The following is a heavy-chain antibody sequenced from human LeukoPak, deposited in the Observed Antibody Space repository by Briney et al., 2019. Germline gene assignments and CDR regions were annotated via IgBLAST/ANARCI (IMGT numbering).Heavy chain of an antibody. CDR2: ISGSGGST. V-gene: IGHV3-23*01. D-gene: IGHD2-15*01. Sequence: GGSLRLSCAASGFTFSSYAMSWVRQAPGKGLEWVSAISGSGGSTYYADSVKGRFTISRDNPKNTLYLQMNSLRAEDTAVYYCAKAYCSGGSCYFDYWGQGTLVTVSS. CDR1: GFTFSSYA. J-gene: IGHJ4*02. CDR3: AKAYCSGGSCYFDY.